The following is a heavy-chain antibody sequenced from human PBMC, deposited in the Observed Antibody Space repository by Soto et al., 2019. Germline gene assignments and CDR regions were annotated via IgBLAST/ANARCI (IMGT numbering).Heavy chain of an antibody. CDR3: ARDQAARDYYYGMDV. J-gene: IGHJ6*02. Sequence: QVQLVQSGAEVKKPGASVKVSCKASGYTFTSYGISWVRQAPGQGLEWMGWISAYNGNTNYAQKLQGRVTITTDTSTSTAYMELRSLRSDDTAVYYCARDQAARDYYYGMDVWGQGTTVTVSS. V-gene: IGHV1-18*04. D-gene: IGHD6-6*01. CDR1: GYTFTSYG. CDR2: ISAYNGNT.